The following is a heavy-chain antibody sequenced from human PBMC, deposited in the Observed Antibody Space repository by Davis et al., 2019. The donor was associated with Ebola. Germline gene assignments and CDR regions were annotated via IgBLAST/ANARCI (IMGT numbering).Heavy chain of an antibody. J-gene: IGHJ5*02. Sequence: MPGGSLRLSCTVSGGSISSYYWSWIRQPPGKGLEWIGYIYYSGSTNYNPSLKSRVTISVDTSKNQFSLKLSSVTAADTAVYYCARQQLALFFDPWGQGTLVTVSS. CDR2: IYYSGST. CDR1: GGSISSYY. D-gene: IGHD6-6*01. CDR3: ARQQLALFFDP. V-gene: IGHV4-59*08.